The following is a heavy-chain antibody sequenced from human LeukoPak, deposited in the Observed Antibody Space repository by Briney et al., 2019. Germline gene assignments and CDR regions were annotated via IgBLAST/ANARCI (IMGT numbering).Heavy chain of an antibody. Sequence: ASVKVSCKASGGTFSSYTISWVRQAPGQGLEWMGRIIPIFGTANYAQKFQGRVTITTDESTSTAYMELSSLRSEDTAVYCCAREPDYYGSGSMDYWGQGTLVTVSS. D-gene: IGHD3-10*01. V-gene: IGHV1-69*05. CDR2: IIPIFGTA. CDR3: AREPDYYGSGSMDY. CDR1: GGTFSSYT. J-gene: IGHJ4*02.